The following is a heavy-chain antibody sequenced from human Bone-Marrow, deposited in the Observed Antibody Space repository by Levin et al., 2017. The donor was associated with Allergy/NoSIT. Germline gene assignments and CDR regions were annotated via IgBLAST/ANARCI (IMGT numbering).Heavy chain of an antibody. D-gene: IGHD1-7*01. CDR3: ARQGITGTNFDY. Sequence: AGGSLRLSCTVSGGSISSSSYYWGWIRQPPGKGLEWIGSIYYSGSTYYNPSLKSRVTISVDTSKNQFSLKLSSVTAADTAVYYCARQGITGTNFDYWGQGTLVTVSS. CDR1: GGSISSSSYY. J-gene: IGHJ4*02. CDR2: IYYSGST. V-gene: IGHV4-39*01.